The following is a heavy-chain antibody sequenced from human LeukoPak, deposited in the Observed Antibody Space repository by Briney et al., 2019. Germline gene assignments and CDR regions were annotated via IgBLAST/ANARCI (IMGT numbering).Heavy chain of an antibody. CDR3: ARDCAHYDSSGYPNAFDI. D-gene: IGHD3-22*01. CDR1: GFTFSSYS. CDR2: ISSSSSYI. Sequence: GGSLRLSCAASGFTFSSYSMTWVRQAPGKGLEWVSSISSSSSYIYYADSVKGRFTISRDNAKNSLYLQMNSLRAEDTAVYYCARDCAHYDSSGYPNAFDIWGQGTMVTVSS. V-gene: IGHV3-21*01. J-gene: IGHJ3*02.